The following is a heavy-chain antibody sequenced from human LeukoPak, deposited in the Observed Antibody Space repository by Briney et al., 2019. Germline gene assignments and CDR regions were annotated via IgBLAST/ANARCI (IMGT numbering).Heavy chain of an antibody. CDR2: INPRVGNT. J-gene: IGHJ3*02. D-gene: IGHD2-2*01. Sequence: ASVKVSCKASGYTFTSHYMHWVQQAPRQGLEWMGIINPRVGNTGYAQKFQGRVTMTRDTSTSTVYMELSSLRSEDTAVYYCAREQRRYGSSIGWSYGAFDIWGQGTMVTVSS. CDR3: AREQRRYGSSIGWSYGAFDI. V-gene: IGHV1-46*01. CDR1: GYTFTSHY.